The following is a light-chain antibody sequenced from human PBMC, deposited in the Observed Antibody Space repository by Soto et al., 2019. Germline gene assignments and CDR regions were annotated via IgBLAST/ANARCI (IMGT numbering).Light chain of an antibody. CDR3: QQRSNWPPEVT. CDR2: DAS. J-gene: IGKJ3*01. Sequence: EIVLTQSPDTLSLSPGERATLSCRASQSVRSSLAWYQQKPGQAPRLLIYDASNRATGIPARFSGRGSGTGFTLNISSLEPEDFAVYYCQQRSNWPPEVTFGRGTKVDIK. CDR1: QSVRSS. V-gene: IGKV3-11*01.